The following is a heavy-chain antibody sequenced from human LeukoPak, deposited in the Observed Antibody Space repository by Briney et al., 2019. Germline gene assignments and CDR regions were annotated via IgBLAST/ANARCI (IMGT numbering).Heavy chain of an antibody. Sequence: SSETLSLTCTVSGVSISSSNSYWGWIRQPPGKGLEWVANMNQEGSEIYYVDSVRGRFIISRDNAKKSLYLQMNTLRAEDTAVYYCVRRYMATSAEDFDYWGQGTLVTVFS. CDR2: MNQEGSEI. J-gene: IGHJ4*02. CDR1: GVSISSSNSY. CDR3: VRRYMATSAEDFDY. D-gene: IGHD3-16*02. V-gene: IGHV3-7*01.